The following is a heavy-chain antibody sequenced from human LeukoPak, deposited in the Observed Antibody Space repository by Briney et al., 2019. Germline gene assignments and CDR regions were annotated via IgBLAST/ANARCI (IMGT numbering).Heavy chain of an antibody. D-gene: IGHD4-17*01. CDR2: ISAYNGNT. Sequence: GASVKVSCKASGYTFTSYYMHWVRQAPGQGLEWMGWISAYNGNTNYAQKLQGRVTMTTDTSTSTAYMELRSLRSDDTAVYYCARASLIVTTVTTGDPWGQGTLVTVSS. V-gene: IGHV1-18*04. CDR1: GYTFTSYY. J-gene: IGHJ5*02. CDR3: ARASLIVTTVTTGDP.